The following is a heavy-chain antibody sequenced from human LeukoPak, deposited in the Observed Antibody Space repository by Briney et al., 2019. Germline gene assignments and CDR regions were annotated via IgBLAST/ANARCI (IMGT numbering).Heavy chain of an antibody. J-gene: IGHJ4*02. Sequence: GGSLRLSCAASGFTFSSYSMNWVRQAPGKGLEWVSSISSSSSYIYYADSVKGRFTISRDNAKNSLYLQMNSLRAEDTAVYYCARDGTLGSGAVFDYWGQGTLVTVSS. CDR2: ISSSSSYI. CDR1: GFTFSSYS. CDR3: ARDGTLGSGAVFDY. V-gene: IGHV3-21*01. D-gene: IGHD1-26*01.